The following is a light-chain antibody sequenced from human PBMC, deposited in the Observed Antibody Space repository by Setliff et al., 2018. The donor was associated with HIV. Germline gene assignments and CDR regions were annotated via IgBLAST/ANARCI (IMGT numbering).Light chain of an antibody. V-gene: IGLV2-14*03. Sequence: QSVLAQPASVSGSPGQSITISCSGTRSDVGAYNYVSWYQQYPGKAPKLVIYEVNNRPSGVSNRFSGSKSGNTASLTISGLQAEDEADYYCSSYTTSATYVFGTGTKVTVL. J-gene: IGLJ1*01. CDR2: EVN. CDR1: RSDVGAYNY. CDR3: SSYTTSATYV.